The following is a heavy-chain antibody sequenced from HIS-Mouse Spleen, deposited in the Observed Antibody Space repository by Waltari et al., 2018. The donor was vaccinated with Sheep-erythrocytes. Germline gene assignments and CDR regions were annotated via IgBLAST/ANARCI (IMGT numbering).Heavy chain of an antibody. CDR3: VKGPKFDP. CDR2: MNPNSGNT. CDR1: GYTFPSYD. V-gene: IGHV1-8*01. J-gene: IGHJ5*02. Sequence: QVQLVQSGAEVKKPGASVKVSCKASGYTFPSYDINWVRQATGQGHEWMGLMNPNSGNTGDAQKVQGRVTMTRNTSISTDYMELSSLRSEDTAVYYCVKGPKFDPWGQGTLVTVSS.